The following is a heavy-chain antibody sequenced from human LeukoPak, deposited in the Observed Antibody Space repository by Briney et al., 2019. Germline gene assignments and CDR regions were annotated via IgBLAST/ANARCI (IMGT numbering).Heavy chain of an antibody. CDR3: ARDSKGSDCGGDCYSGAFDI. CDR2: ISGRGSNS. D-gene: IGHD2-21*01. Sequence: PGGSLRLSCAASGFTFSSYAMSWVRQAPGKGLEWVSGISGRGSNSYYADSVKGRFTISRDNAKNSLYLQMNSLRAEDTALYHCARDSKGSDCGGDCYSGAFDIWGQGTMVTVSS. CDR1: GFTFSSYA. J-gene: IGHJ3*02. V-gene: IGHV3-23*01.